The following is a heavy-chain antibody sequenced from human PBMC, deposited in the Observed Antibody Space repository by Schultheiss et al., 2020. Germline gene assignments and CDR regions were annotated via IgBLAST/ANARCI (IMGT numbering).Heavy chain of an antibody. CDR1: GFSISTSGMR. D-gene: IGHD3-10*01. Sequence: SGPTLVKPTQTLTLTCTFSGFSISTSGMRVSWIRQPPGKALGWLARIDWDDDKFYSTSLKTRLTISKDTSKSQVVLTMTNMDPVDTATYYCARTRGDYYYGMDVWGQGTPVTFSS. V-gene: IGHV2-70*04. CDR3: ARTRGDYYYGMDV. J-gene: IGHJ6*02. CDR2: IDWDDDK.